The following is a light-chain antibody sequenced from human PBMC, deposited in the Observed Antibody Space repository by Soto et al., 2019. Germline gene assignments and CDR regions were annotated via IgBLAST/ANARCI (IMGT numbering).Light chain of an antibody. CDR1: QIVLYSSNNKNY. V-gene: IGKV4-1*01. CDR2: WAS. Sequence: DVEMSQSPDSLAVSLGERATINCKSSQIVLYSSNNKNYLAWYQQKPGQPPKLLIYWASTRESGVPDRFSGSGSGTDFTLTVSSVQAEDVAVYYCQQYYSSPWTFGQGTKVEIK. J-gene: IGKJ1*01. CDR3: QQYYSSPWT.